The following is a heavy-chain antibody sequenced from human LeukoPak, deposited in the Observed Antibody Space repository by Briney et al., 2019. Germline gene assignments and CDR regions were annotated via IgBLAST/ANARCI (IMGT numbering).Heavy chain of an antibody. V-gene: IGHV3-30*04. J-gene: IGHJ4*02. CDR1: GFTFSSYV. Sequence: GGSLRLSCAASGFTFSSYVMHWVRQAPGKGLEWVAIISYDGSNEYYADSVKGRFTISRDNSKNTLYLQMNSLRAEDTAVYYCAKTDGRGYSYGYRYYDSSGYSYWGQGTLVTVSS. D-gene: IGHD3-22*01. CDR2: ISYDGSNE. CDR3: AKTDGRGYSYGYRYYDSSGYSY.